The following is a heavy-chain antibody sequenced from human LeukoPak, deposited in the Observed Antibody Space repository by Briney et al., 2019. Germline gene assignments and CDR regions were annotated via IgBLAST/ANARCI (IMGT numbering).Heavy chain of an antibody. D-gene: IGHD5-12*01. J-gene: IGHJ6*02. CDR3: ARDPNSGLPYYYYGMDV. CDR1: GLTFSSYS. CDR2: ISSSSSYI. V-gene: IGHV3-21*01. Sequence: GGSLRLSCAASGLTFSSYSMNWVRQAPGKGLEWVSSISSSSSYIYYADSVKGRFTISRDNAKNSLYLQMNSLRAEDTAVYYCARDPNSGLPYYYYGMDVRGQGTTVTVSS.